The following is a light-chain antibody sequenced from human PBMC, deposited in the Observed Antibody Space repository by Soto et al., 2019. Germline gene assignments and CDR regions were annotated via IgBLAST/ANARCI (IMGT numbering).Light chain of an antibody. Sequence: EIVWTQSPGTLSFSPGERATLSCRASHSVSSSSLAWYQQKPGQAPRLLIYGASSRATGIPDRFSGSGSGTDFTLTVSRLEPEDFAVYYCQQYGTSPLTFGGGTKVDIK. CDR1: HSVSSSS. CDR2: GAS. V-gene: IGKV3-20*01. CDR3: QQYGTSPLT. J-gene: IGKJ4*01.